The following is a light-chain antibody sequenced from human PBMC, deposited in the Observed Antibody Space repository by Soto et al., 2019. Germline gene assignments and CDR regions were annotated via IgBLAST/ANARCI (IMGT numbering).Light chain of an antibody. V-gene: IGLV4-69*01. CDR3: QTWGTGNVV. Sequence: QLVLTQSPSASASLGASVKLTCTLSSGHSSYAIAWHQQQPEKGPRYLMKLNSDGSHSKGDGIPDRFSGSSSGAERYLTIPSLQSEDDADYYCQTWGTGNVVFGGGTKRTVL. CDR2: LNSDGSH. J-gene: IGLJ2*01. CDR1: SGHSSYA.